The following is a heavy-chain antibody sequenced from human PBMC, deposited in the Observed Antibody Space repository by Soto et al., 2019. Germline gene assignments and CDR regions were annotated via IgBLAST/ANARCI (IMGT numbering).Heavy chain of an antibody. Sequence: QVQLVESGGGLVKPGGSLRLSCAASGFTFSGYNMSWIRQAPGTGLEWVSYITSSGSNTFDAESVKGRFTISRDNTMNLLYLQMNRLSAEDRAVYYCARRGTISSAHHFDHWGQGTLVTVSS. CDR3: ARRGTISSAHHFDH. J-gene: IGHJ4*02. CDR2: ITSSGSNT. D-gene: IGHD6-6*01. CDR1: GFTFSGYN. V-gene: IGHV3-11*01.